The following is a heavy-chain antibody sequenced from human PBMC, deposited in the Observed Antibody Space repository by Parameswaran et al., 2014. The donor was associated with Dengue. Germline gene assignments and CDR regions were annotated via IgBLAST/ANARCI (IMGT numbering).Heavy chain of an antibody. CDR3: ATRDCSAGTCYDEDAFDT. CDR2: YYANGNT. Sequence: GKGLEWIGRYYANGNTFYNPSLKSRVTISVDTSKNEFYLRLSSVTAADTAVYYCATRDCSAGTCYDEDAFDTWGQGTMVTVSS. V-gene: IGHV4-61*02. D-gene: IGHD2-15*01. J-gene: IGHJ3*02.